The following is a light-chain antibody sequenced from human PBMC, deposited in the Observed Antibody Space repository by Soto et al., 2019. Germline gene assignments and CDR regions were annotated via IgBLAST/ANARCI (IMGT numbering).Light chain of an antibody. V-gene: IGKV3-15*01. J-gene: IGKJ1*01. CDR3: GQFVSSPPRT. Sequence: EIVMTQSPATLSVSPGEAAILSCRASQSVGRNLAWYQQRPGQAPRLLIFGASTRASGVPDRFSGGGSGTEFSLTISSLQSEDFALYYCGQFVSSPPRTFGQGTKVDIK. CDR2: GAS. CDR1: QSVGRN.